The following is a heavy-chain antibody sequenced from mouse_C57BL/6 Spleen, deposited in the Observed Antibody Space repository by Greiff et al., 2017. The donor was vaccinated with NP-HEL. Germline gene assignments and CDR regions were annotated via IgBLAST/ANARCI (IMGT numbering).Heavy chain of an antibody. Sequence: QVQLQQSGPELVKPGASVKISCKASGYAFSSSWMNWVKQRPGKGLEWIGRIYPGDGDTNYNGKFKGKATLTADKSSSTAYMQLSSLTSEDSAVYFCARRVDSSGYDYAMDYWGQGTSVTVSS. V-gene: IGHV1-82*01. CDR2: IYPGDGDT. J-gene: IGHJ4*01. D-gene: IGHD3-2*02. CDR3: ARRVDSSGYDYAMDY. CDR1: GYAFSSSW.